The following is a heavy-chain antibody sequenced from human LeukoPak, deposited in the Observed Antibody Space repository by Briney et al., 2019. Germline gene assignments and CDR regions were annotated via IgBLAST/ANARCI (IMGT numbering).Heavy chain of an antibody. J-gene: IGHJ4*02. CDR3: ARHSGSSPHYFDY. V-gene: IGHV4-59*08. D-gene: IGHD1-26*01. Sequence: SETLSLTCAVSGDSITSYYWSWIRQPPGKGLEWIGYIYHSGSTTYNPSLKSRVTISVDTSKNQFSLKLSSVTAADTAVYYCARHSGSSPHYFDYWGQGTLVTVSS. CDR2: IYHSGST. CDR1: GDSITSYY.